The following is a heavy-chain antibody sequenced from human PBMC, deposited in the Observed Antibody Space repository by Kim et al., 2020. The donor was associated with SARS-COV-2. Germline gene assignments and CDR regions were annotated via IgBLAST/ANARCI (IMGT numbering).Heavy chain of an antibody. Sequence: ASVKVSCKASGDTLSSYGIGWVRQAPGQGLEWMGWISLYNGNTDYAQKFQGRVTLTTDTSTRTAYMELRSLRSDDTALYYCARVLGYCGSNNCPLAYWGQ. V-gene: IGHV1-18*01. CDR1: GDTLSSYG. CDR3: ARVLGYCGSNNCPLAY. D-gene: IGHD2-2*01. CDR2: ISLYNGNT. J-gene: IGHJ4*02.